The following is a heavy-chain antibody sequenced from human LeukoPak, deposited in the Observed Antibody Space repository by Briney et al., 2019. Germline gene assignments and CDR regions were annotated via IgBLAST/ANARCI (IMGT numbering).Heavy chain of an antibody. CDR3: AKLSRPQYYYDSSGSRPDAFDI. J-gene: IGHJ3*02. V-gene: IGHV3-23*01. CDR1: GFTFSSYA. D-gene: IGHD3-22*01. Sequence: GGSLRLSCAASGFTFSSYAMSWVRQAPGKGLEWVSAISGSGSSTYYADSVKGRFTSSRDNSKNTLSLQMNSLRAEDTAVYYCAKLSRPQYYYDSSGSRPDAFDIWGQGTKVTVSS. CDR2: ISGSGSST.